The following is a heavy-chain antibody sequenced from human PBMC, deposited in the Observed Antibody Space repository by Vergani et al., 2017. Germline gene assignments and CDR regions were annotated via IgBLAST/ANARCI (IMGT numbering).Heavy chain of an antibody. CDR2: ISYDGSNK. D-gene: IGHD3-10*01. CDR1: GFTFSSYG. CDR3: ARDLKLLWFGELLSGRGFDY. J-gene: IGHJ4*02. V-gene: IGHV3-30*03. Sequence: QVQLVESGGGVVQPGRSLRLSCAASGFTFSSYGMHWVRQAPGKGLEWVAVISYDGSNKYYADSVKGRFTISRDNAKNSLYLQMNSLRAEDTAVYYCARDLKLLWFGELLSGRGFDYWGQGTLVTVSS.